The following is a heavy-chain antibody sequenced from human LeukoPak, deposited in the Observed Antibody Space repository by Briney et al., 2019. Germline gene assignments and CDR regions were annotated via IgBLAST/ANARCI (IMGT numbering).Heavy chain of an antibody. CDR1: GFTVNNNY. CDR3: ARVKGAYSFDY. J-gene: IGHJ4*02. D-gene: IGHD2-21*01. Sequence: GGSLRLSCAASGFTVNNNYMSWVRQAPGKGLEWVSVIYSGGSTYYADSVKGRVNISRDNSKNTLYLQMNSLRAEDTAVYYCARVKGAYSFDYSGQGTLVTVSS. V-gene: IGHV3-53*01. CDR2: IYSGGST.